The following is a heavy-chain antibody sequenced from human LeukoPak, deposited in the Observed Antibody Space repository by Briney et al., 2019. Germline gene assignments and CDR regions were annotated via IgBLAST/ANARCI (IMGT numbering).Heavy chain of an antibody. J-gene: IGHJ6*02. CDR3: ARVVVPNRYYYYYGMDV. CDR1: GGSFSGYY. Sequence: PSETLSLTCAVYGGSFSGYYRSWIRQPPGKGLEWIGEINHSGSTNYNPSLKSRVTISVDTSKNQFSLKLSSVTAADTAVYYCARVVVPNRYYYYYGMDVWGQGTTVTVSS. D-gene: IGHD2-2*01. V-gene: IGHV4-34*01. CDR2: INHSGST.